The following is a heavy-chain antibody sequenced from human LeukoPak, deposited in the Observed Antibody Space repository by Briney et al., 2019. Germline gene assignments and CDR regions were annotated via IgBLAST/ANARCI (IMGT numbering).Heavy chain of an antibody. CDR1: GYSFTNYH. CDR3: ERTHYYDSSGRGSVVDY. D-gene: IGHD3-22*01. J-gene: IGHJ4*02. CDR2: IYPNTGGT. Sequence: AASVKVSCNTSGYSFTNYHMHWVRLAPGQGLEWMGHIYPNTGGTSYAQRFQGRVTMTSDTSVSTVYMELSSLISDDTAAYYCERTHYYDSSGRGSVVDYWGQGTLVTVSS. V-gene: IGHV1-2*06.